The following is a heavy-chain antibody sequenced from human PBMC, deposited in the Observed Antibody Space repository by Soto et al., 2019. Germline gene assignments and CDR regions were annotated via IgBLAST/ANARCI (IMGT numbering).Heavy chain of an antibody. J-gene: IGHJ6*02. Sequence: EVQLVESGGGLVQPGGSLRLSCAASGFTFSGYWMSWVRQAPWKGLEWVANIKQEGSEQFYVDSVKGRFTISRDNATNSLYLQMNGMRAEDTAVYYCAREAVWGQGTTVTVSS. CDR1: GFTFSGYW. V-gene: IGHV3-7*05. CDR3: AREAV. CDR2: IKQEGSEQ.